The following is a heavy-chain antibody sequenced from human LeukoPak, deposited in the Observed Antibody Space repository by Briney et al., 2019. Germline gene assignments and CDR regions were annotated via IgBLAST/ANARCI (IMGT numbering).Heavy chain of an antibody. CDR3: ARHPHTVTTGDYYYYGMDV. V-gene: IGHV4-39*01. D-gene: IGHD4-4*01. CDR1: GGSISSGSYY. Sequence: SETLSLTCTVSGGSISSGSYYWGWIRQPPGKGLEWIGSLSYSGSSYYNPSLKSRVTMSVDTSLNQLSLRLSSVTAADTAVYYCARHPHTVTTGDYYYYGMDVWGQGTTVTVSS. J-gene: IGHJ6*02. CDR2: LSYSGSS.